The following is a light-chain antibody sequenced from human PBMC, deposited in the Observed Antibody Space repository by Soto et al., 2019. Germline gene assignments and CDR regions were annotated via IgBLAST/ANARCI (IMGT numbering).Light chain of an antibody. CDR2: GAF. Sequence: EMLMTQSPATLSVPPGEIATLSCSASHGVDTNLAWYQQKPDQAPRLLIYGAFTRATGVPARFSGSGSGTAFTLTSSGLQSEDFAVYYCQQYDAWPPGTFGRGTKVESK. CDR3: QQYDAWPPGT. CDR1: HGVDTN. V-gene: IGKV3-15*01. J-gene: IGKJ1*01.